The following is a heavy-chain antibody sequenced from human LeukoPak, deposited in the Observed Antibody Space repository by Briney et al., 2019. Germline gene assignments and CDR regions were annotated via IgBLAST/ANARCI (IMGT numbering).Heavy chain of an antibody. D-gene: IGHD4-17*01. J-gene: IGHJ4*02. CDR2: ISGSGSST. CDR1: GFTFSSYA. CDR3: AKDLGDYGDSG. Sequence: GGSLRLSCAASGFTFSSYAMSWVRQAPGKGLEWVSAISGSGSSTYYADSVKGRFTISRDNSKNTLYLQMNSLRAEDTAVYYCAKDLGDYGDSGWGQGTLVTVSS. V-gene: IGHV3-23*01.